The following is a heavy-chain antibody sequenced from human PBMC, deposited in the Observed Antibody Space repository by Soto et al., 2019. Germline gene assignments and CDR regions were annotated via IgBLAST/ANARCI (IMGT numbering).Heavy chain of an antibody. V-gene: IGHV4-39*01. D-gene: IGHD3-3*01. CDR1: GGSISSSSYY. J-gene: IGHJ6*02. CDR3: ARNYDFWSGYHSPDYYYGMDV. Sequence: SETLSLTCTVSGGSISSSSYYWGWIRQPPGKGLEWIGSIYYSGSTYYNPSLKSRVTISVDTSKNQFSLKLSSVTAADTAVYYCARNYDFWSGYHSPDYYYGMDVWGQGTTVTVSS. CDR2: IYYSGST.